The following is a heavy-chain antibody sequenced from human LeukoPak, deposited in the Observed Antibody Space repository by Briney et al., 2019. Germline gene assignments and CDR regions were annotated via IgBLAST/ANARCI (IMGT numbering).Heavy chain of an antibody. Sequence: SETLSLTCTVSGGSISSYYWSWIRQPPGKGLEWIGYISFSGATNYNPSLKSRVTILEDTSKNQFSLKLSSVAAADPGVYYCARTGRGWVHYYMNVWGKGTTVTV. V-gene: IGHV4-59*01. CDR3: ARTGRGWVHYYMNV. CDR1: GGSISSYY. J-gene: IGHJ6*03. CDR2: ISFSGAT. D-gene: IGHD1-14*01.